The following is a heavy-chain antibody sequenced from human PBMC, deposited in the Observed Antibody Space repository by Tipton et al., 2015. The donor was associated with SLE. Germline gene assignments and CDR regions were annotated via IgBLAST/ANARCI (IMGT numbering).Heavy chain of an antibody. D-gene: IGHD4-17*01. CDR2: IYRGDSDT. Sequence: SLRLSCTVSGFSISSGYYWGWMRQSPGKGLEWIGSIYRGDSDTKYSPSFQGQVTISADKSTNTAYLHWSSLKASDTAMYYCARATVTTNEGWFDPWGQGTLVNVSS. CDR1: GFSISSGYY. J-gene: IGHJ5*02. CDR3: ARATVTTNEGWFDP. V-gene: IGHV5-51*01.